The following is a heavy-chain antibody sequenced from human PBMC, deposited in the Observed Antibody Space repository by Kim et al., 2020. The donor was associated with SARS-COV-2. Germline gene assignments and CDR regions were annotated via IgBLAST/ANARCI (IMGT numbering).Heavy chain of an antibody. CDR2: IIPIFGTA. CDR3: LTVGTSETAAGISPSSGAD. J-gene: IGHJ4*02. CDR1: GGTFSSYA. Sequence: SVKVSCKASGGTFSSYAISWVRQAPGQGLEWMGGIIPIFGTANYAQKFQGRVTITADESTSTAYMELSSLRSEDTAVYYCLTVGTSETAAGISPSSGADWGQGTLVTVSS. V-gene: IGHV1-69*13. D-gene: IGHD6-13*01.